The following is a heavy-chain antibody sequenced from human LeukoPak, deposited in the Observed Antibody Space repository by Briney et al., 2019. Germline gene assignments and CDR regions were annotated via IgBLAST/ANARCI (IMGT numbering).Heavy chain of an antibody. J-gene: IGHJ3*01. CDR1: GYTFTSYD. V-gene: IGHV1-8*01. D-gene: IGHD2-8*02. CDR2: MNPNSGNT. CDR3: ARAGDESTGHYDSLHF. Sequence: ASVKVSCKASGYTFTSYDINWVRQATGQGLEWMGWMNPNSGNTGYAQKFQGRVTMTRDTSISTAYLELTTLRPDDTAVYYCARAGDESTGHYDSLHFWGQGTMVTVSS.